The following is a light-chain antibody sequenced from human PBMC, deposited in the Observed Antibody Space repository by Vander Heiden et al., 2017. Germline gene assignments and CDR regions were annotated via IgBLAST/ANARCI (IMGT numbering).Light chain of an antibody. CDR1: KLGDTY. CDR3: QAWDRRTAVG. Sequence: SYELTQPPSVSVSPGQTASITCSGDKLGDTYACWYQQKQGQSPGLVSEKDSKRHSGIPERGAGSNSGNNAHTNISGTQAMDEADADCQAWDRRTAVGVGGRNKLSV. CDR2: KDS. V-gene: IGLV3-1*01. J-gene: IGLJ2*01.